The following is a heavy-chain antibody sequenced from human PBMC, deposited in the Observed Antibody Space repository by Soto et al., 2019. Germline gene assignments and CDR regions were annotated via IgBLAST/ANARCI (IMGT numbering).Heavy chain of an antibody. J-gene: IGHJ4*02. CDR3: ARGYGRNFDY. Sequence: PSETLSLTCHVSGGNINSGCFYWSWIRQHPGKGLEWIGYIFHSGSTLYNPSLNSRVTLSADTSKNQLSLNLRSVTVADTAVYYCARGYGRNFDYWGQGTLVTVSS. V-gene: IGHV4-31*03. CDR2: IFHSGST. D-gene: IGHD5-18*01. CDR1: GGNINSGCFY.